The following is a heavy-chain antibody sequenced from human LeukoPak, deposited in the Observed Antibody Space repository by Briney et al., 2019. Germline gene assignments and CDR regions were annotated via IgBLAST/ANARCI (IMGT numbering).Heavy chain of an antibody. D-gene: IGHD5-24*01. Sequence: TSETLSLTCTVSGGSISSYYWSWIRQPPGKGLEWIGYIYYSGSTNYNPSLKSRVTISVDTSKNQFSLKLSSVTAADTAVYYCARGVDGYNVEYFDYWGQGTLVTVSS. CDR2: IYYSGST. CDR3: ARGVDGYNVEYFDY. CDR1: GGSISSYY. V-gene: IGHV4-59*01. J-gene: IGHJ4*02.